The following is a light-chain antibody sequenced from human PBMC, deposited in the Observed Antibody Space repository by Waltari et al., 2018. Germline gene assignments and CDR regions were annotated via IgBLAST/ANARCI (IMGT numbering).Light chain of an antibody. CDR2: EGS. CDR3: CSYAGSSTFV. V-gene: IGLV2-23*03. CDR1: SSDVGSYNL. Sequence: QSVLTQPASVSGSPGQSITISCTGTSSDVGSYNLVSWDQQHPGKVPKLMIYEGSKSPSGVSNLFSCSKSGNTAALTISGLQAEDEADYYCCSYAGSSTFVFGGGTKLTVL. J-gene: IGLJ2*01.